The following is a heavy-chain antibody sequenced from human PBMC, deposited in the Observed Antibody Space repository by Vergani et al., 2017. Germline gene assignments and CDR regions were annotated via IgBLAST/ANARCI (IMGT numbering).Heavy chain of an antibody. V-gene: IGHV1-46*01. D-gene: IGHD6-13*01. CDR2: INPRGGST. CDR1: GYTFTSYY. J-gene: IGHJ3*02. Sequence: QVQLVQSGAEVKKPGASVKVSCKASGYTFTSYYMHWVRQAPGQGLEWMGIINPRGGSTSYAQKCQGRVTMTEDTSTDTAYMELSSLRSEDTAVYYCATGAAGRKLDAFDIWGQGTMVTVSS. CDR3: ATGAAGRKLDAFDI.